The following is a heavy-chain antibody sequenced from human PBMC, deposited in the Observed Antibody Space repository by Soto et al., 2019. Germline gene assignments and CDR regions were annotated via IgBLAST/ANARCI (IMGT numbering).Heavy chain of an antibody. Sequence: QVQLVESGGGVVQPGRSLRLSCAASGFTFSSYGMHWVRQAPGKGLEWVAVISDDGSNKYYADSVKGRFTISRDNSKNTLYQQMNSLRAEDTAVYYCARGIYAGVVTPIDYWGQGTLVTVSS. J-gene: IGHJ4*02. D-gene: IGHD2-21*02. CDR1: GFTFSSYG. CDR2: ISDDGSNK. V-gene: IGHV3-30*03. CDR3: ARGIYAGVVTPIDY.